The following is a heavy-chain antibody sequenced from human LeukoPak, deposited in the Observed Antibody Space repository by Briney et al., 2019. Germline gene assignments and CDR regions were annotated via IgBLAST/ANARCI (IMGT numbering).Heavy chain of an antibody. CDR1: GFTFSSYG. CDR3: AKAPDGDYAFDY. J-gene: IGHJ4*02. V-gene: IGHV3-30*18. CDR2: ISYDGSNK. Sequence: VGSLRLSCAASGFTFSSYGMPCVRQAPGKGLGWVAVISYDGSNKYYADSVKGRFTISRDNSKNTLYLQMNSLRAEDTAVYYCAKAPDGDYAFDYWGQGTLVTVSS. D-gene: IGHD4-17*01.